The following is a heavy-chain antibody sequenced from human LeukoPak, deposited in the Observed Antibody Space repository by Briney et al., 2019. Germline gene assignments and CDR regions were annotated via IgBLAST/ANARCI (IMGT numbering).Heavy chain of an antibody. CDR1: GFTFSTYV. V-gene: IGHV3-64D*06. Sequence: GGSLGLSCSVSGFTFSTYVMHWVRQAPGKGLEYVSAISSNGDNTYYADSVKGRFTISRDNSKNTLYLQMSSLRADDTAVYYCVRGTGYWGQGTLVTVSS. J-gene: IGHJ4*02. CDR2: ISSNGDNT. CDR3: VRGTGY.